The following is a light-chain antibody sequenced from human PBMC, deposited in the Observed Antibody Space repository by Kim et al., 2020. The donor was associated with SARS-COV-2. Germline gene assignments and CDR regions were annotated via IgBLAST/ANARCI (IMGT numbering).Light chain of an antibody. CDR2: GAS. CDR3: QQYDDRLRT. CDR1: QSFSSK. J-gene: IGKJ1*01. Sequence: VSPWDRPTLSGKASQSFSSKLAWYQRKPGQAPRLLNYGASTRATGTPARFSGTGSGTEFTLTSSSLQSEDIAVYYCQQYDDRLRTFGQGTKVDIK. V-gene: IGKV3-15*01.